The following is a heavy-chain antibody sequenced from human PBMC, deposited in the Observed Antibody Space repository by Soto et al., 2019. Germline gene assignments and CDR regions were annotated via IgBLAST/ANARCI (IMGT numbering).Heavy chain of an antibody. J-gene: IGHJ4*02. V-gene: IGHV3-33*01. CDR3: ARDPLGVVVTAHHINHFDY. D-gene: IGHD2-21*02. CDR1: GFTFSSYC. Sequence: GGALRLSFAASGFTFSSYCMHWVRQVPGKGPEWVAVIWYDGSNKYYADSVKGRFTISRDNSKNTLYLQMNSLRAEDTAVYYCARDPLGVVVTAHHINHFDYWGQGTLVTVSS. CDR2: IWYDGSNK.